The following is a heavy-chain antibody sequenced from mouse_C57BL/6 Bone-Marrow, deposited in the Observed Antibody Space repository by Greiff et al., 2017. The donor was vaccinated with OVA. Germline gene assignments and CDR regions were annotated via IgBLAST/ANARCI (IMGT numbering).Heavy chain of an antibody. J-gene: IGHJ3*01. Sequence: EVQRVESGAELVRPGASVKLSCTASGFNIKDDYMHWVKQRPEQGLEWIGWIDPENGDTEYASKFQGKATITADTSSNTAYLQLSSLTSEDTAVYYCTDYDYFAYWGQGTLVTVSA. V-gene: IGHV14-4*01. CDR3: TDYDYFAY. CDR1: GFNIKDDY. D-gene: IGHD2-4*01. CDR2: IDPENGDT.